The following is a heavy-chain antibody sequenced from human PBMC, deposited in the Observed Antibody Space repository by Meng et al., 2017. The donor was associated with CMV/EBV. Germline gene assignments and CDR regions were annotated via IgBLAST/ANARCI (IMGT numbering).Heavy chain of an antibody. Sequence: GSLRLSCVGYGGSFSGYYWSWIRQPPGKGLEWIGEINHSGSTNYNPSLKGRVTILVDTSMKQFSLKLNSVTAADTAVYFCARTMIVSPGSLDYWGQGTLVTVSS. V-gene: IGHV4-34*01. CDR3: ARTMIVSPGSLDY. CDR1: GGSFSGYY. J-gene: IGHJ4*02. CDR2: INHSGST. D-gene: IGHD3-22*01.